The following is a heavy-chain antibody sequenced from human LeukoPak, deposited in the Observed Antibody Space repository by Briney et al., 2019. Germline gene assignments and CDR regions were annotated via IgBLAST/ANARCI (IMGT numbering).Heavy chain of an antibody. J-gene: IGHJ4*02. CDR1: GVSISSGSNY. CDR2: IYSSGST. D-gene: IGHD6-19*01. CDR3: ARYDVGWYYFDY. V-gene: IGHV4-39*07. Sequence: SETLSLTCSVSGVSISSGSNYWGWIRQPPGKTLEWIGSIYSSGSTYYNPSLKSRVIILFDKSKNQFSLKLSSVTAADTAVYYCARYDVGWYYFDYWGQGTLVTVSS.